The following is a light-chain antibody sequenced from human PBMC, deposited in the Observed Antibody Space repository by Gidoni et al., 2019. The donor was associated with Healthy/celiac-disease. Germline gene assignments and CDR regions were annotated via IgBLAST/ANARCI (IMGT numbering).Light chain of an antibody. J-gene: IGLJ2*01. CDR3: QSYDSSNDVV. V-gene: IGLV6-57*04. Sequence: NFMLTQPHSVSESPGKPVTISCTRSSGSIASKYVQWYQQRPGSAPTTVIYEDNHRPSGVPARFSGSIDSSSNSASLTISGLKTEDEADYYCQSYDSSNDVVFGGGTKLTVL. CDR1: SGSIASKY. CDR2: EDN.